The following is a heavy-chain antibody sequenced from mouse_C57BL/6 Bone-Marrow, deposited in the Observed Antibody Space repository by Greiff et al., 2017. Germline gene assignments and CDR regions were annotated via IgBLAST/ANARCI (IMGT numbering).Heavy chain of an antibody. D-gene: IGHD1-1*01. CDR1: GFNIKDDY. V-gene: IGHV14-4*01. CDR3: TTWCRYFGGSSFF. CDR2: IDPENGDT. J-gene: IGHJ1*03. Sequence: VQLQQSGAELVRPGASVKLSCTASGFNIKDDYMHWVKQRPEQGLEWIGWIDPENGDTEYASKFQGKATITADTSSNTAYLQLSSLTSEDTAVYYCTTWCRYFGGSSFFWGTGTTVTVSS.